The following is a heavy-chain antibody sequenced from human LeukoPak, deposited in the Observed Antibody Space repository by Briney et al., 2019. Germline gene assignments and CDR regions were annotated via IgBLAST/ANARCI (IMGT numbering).Heavy chain of an antibody. CDR3: ARVPREIMSI. J-gene: IGHJ3*02. Sequence: GASVKVSCKASGYTFTSYDINWVRQATGQGLEWMGWMNPNSGYTGYAQKFQGRVSMTMNTSIRTAYMELSSLRSEDTAVYYCARVPREIMSIWGQGTMVTVSS. D-gene: IGHD1-26*01. CDR1: GYTFTSYD. V-gene: IGHV1-8*01. CDR2: MNPNSGYT.